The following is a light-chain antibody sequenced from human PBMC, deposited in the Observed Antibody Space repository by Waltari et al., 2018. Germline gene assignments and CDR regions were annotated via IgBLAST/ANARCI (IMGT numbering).Light chain of an antibody. CDR1: QSVSSN. Sequence: EIVMTQSPATLSVSPGERATLSCRGSQSVSSNLAWYQQKPGQTPRLLIYEASTRPTGIPARFSGSGSGTEFTLSISNLQSEDFAVYYCQQYNTWPPITFGQGTRLEIK. V-gene: IGKV3-15*01. CDR2: EAS. CDR3: QQYNTWPPIT. J-gene: IGKJ5*01.